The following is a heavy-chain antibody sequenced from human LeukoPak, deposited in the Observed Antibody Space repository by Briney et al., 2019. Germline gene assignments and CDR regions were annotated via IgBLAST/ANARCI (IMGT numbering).Heavy chain of an antibody. V-gene: IGHV7-4-1*02. CDR3: ARLTPGYDSSGYFSY. J-gene: IGHJ4*02. CDR2: INTNTGNP. Sequence: ASVKVSCKASGYTFTSYAMNWVRQAPGQGLEWMGWINTNTGNPTYVQGFTGRFVFSLDTSVSTAYLQISSLKAEDSAVYYCARLTPGYDSSGYFSYWDQGTLVTVSS. D-gene: IGHD3-22*01. CDR1: GYTFTSYA.